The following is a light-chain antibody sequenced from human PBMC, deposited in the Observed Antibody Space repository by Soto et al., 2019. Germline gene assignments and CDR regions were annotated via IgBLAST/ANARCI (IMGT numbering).Light chain of an antibody. V-gene: IGKV1-39*01. CDR1: QSISSY. CDR2: AAS. Sequence: DIQMTPSPSSLSASVGDRVTITCRASQSISSYLHWYQQKPGKAPKLLIYAASSLQSGVPSRFSGSGSGTDFTLTISSLQPEDFAAYYCQQGYSTPITFGQGTRLEI. CDR3: QQGYSTPIT. J-gene: IGKJ5*01.